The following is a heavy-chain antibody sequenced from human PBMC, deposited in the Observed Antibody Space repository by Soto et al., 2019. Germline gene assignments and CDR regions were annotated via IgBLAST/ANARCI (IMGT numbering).Heavy chain of an antibody. V-gene: IGHV1-46*01. D-gene: IGHD5-18*01. J-gene: IGHJ4*02. CDR3: ATSVNSAMAFDY. CDR1: GYTFTHYY. CDR2: INPNGGST. Sequence: QVQLVQSGAEVKTPGASVKLSCKASGYTFTHYYIHWVRQAPGQGLEWMGIINPNGGSTTYAQKLRAGVTMTSDTSTSTVYMELSNLRSDDSAVYYCATSVNSAMAFDYWGQGTLVTVSS.